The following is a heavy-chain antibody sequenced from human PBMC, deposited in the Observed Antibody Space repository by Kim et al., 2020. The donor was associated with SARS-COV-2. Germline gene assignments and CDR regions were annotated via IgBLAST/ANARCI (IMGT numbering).Heavy chain of an antibody. Sequence: SETLSLTCTVSGGSISSGGYYWSWIRQHPGKGLEWIGYIYYSGSTYYNPSLKSRVTISVDTSKNQFSLKLSSVTAADTAVYYCARDFFHDILTGPYYYYGMDVWGQGTTVTVSS. CDR1: GGSISSGGYY. J-gene: IGHJ6*02. V-gene: IGHV4-31*03. D-gene: IGHD3-9*01. CDR3: ARDFFHDILTGPYYYYGMDV. CDR2: IYYSGST.